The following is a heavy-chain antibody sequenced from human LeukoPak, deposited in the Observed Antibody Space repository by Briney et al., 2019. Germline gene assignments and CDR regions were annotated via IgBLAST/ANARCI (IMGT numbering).Heavy chain of an antibody. CDR1: GYTFTSYY. J-gene: IGHJ4*02. Sequence: ASVKVSCKASGYTFTSYYMHWVRQAPGQGLEWMGIINPSGGSTSHAQKFQGRVTMTRDTSTSTVYMELSSLRSEDTAVYYCARDPESSSSWYYFDYWGQGTLVTVSS. V-gene: IGHV1-46*01. CDR3: ARDPESSSSWYYFDY. CDR2: INPSGGST. D-gene: IGHD6-13*01.